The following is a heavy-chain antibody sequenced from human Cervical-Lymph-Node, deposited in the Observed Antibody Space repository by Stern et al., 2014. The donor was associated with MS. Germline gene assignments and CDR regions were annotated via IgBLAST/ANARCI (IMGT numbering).Heavy chain of an antibody. CDR2: ISGHNGVT. V-gene: IGHV1-18*01. CDR1: GYTFTDYG. Sequence: QVQLVQSGGGVKKPGASVKVSCKTSGYTFTDYGVTWVRLAPGQGLEWMGWISGHNGVTNDARKFQDMFPITTDTSTNTAYLELRSLRADDTAIYYCARDRANYGVFDYWGQGSRVTVSA. D-gene: IGHD4-17*01. CDR3: ARDRANYGVFDY. J-gene: IGHJ4*02.